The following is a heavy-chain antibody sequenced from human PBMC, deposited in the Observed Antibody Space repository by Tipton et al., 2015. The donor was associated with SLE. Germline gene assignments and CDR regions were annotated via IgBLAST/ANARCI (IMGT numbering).Heavy chain of an antibody. D-gene: IGHD6-19*01. J-gene: IGHJ4*02. CDR1: GYSISRGSY. CDR2: IFPTGTN. CDR3: AGGIAVAGPGY. Sequence: TLSLTCNVSGYSISRGSYWGWIRQHPGKGLEWIGNIFPTGTNNYDPSLKSRVAISVDPSKNQFSLKLSSVTAADTAVYYCAGGIAVAGPGYWGQGMLVTVSS. V-gene: IGHV4-38-2*02.